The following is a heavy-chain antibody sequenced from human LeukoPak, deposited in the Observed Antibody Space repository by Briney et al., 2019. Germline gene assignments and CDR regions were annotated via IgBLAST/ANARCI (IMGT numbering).Heavy chain of an antibody. D-gene: IGHD2-15*01. V-gene: IGHV1-69*13. CDR1: GGTFSRYA. Sequence: SVKVSCKASGGTFSRYAISWVRQAPGQWLEWMGGIIPIFGTANYAQKFQGRVTITADESTSTAYMELSSLRSEDTAVYYCARIEGGTFTYDYWGQGTLVTVSS. J-gene: IGHJ4*02. CDR2: IIPIFGTA. CDR3: ARIEGGTFTYDY.